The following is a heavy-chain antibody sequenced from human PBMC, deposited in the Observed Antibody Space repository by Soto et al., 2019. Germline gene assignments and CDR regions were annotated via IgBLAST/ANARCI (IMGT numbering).Heavy chain of an antibody. CDR1: GFTFSSYG. J-gene: IGHJ6*02. Sequence: GGSLRLSCAASGFTFSSYGMHWVRQAPGKGLEWVAVIWYDGSNKYYADSVKGRFTISRDNSKNTLYLQMNSLRAEDTAVYYCARDEYIGYCSSTSCSPPGDVGGMDVWGQGTTVTVSS. D-gene: IGHD2-2*01. CDR3: ARDEYIGYCSSTSCSPPGDVGGMDV. CDR2: IWYDGSNK. V-gene: IGHV3-33*01.